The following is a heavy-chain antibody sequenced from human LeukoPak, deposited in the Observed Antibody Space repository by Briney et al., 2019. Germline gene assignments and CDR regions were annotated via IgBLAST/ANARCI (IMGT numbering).Heavy chain of an antibody. J-gene: IGHJ6*02. CDR3: ARDFYYYGMDV. V-gene: IGHV4-59*04. CDR1: GGSISGYY. D-gene: IGHD3-3*01. Sequence: SETLSLTCTVSGGSISGYYWSWIRQPPGKGLEWIGNIYYSGSTYYNPSLKSRVTISVDTSKNQFSLNLSSVTAADTAVYYCARDFYYYGMDVWGQGTTVTVSS. CDR2: IYYSGST.